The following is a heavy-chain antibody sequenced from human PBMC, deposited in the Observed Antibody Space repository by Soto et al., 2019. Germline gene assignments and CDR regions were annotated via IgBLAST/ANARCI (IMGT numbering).Heavy chain of an antibody. CDR1: GFTFSSYG. V-gene: IGHV3-30*18. J-gene: IGHJ4*02. CDR2: ISYDGSNK. CDR3: AKALGSYYDSSGIGY. Sequence: GGSLRLSCAASGFTFSSYGMHWVRQAPGKGLEWVAVISYDGSNKYYADSVKGRFTISRDNSKNTLYLQMNSLRAEDTAVYYCAKALGSYYDSSGIGYWGQGTLVTVSS. D-gene: IGHD3-22*01.